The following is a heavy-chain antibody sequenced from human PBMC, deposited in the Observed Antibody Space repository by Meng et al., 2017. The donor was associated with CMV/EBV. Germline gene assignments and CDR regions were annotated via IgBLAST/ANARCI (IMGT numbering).Heavy chain of an antibody. CDR1: GFTFSSYG. CDR3: TRDFEVGATEDY. D-gene: IGHD1-26*01. CDR2: IRSKAYGGTT. V-gene: IGHV3-49*04. J-gene: IGHJ4*02. Sequence: GGSLRLSCAASGFTFSSYGMHWVRQAPGKGLEWVGFIRSKAYGGTTEYAASVKGRFTISRDDSKSIAYLQMNSLKTEDTAVYYCTRDFEVGATEDYWGQGTLVTVSS.